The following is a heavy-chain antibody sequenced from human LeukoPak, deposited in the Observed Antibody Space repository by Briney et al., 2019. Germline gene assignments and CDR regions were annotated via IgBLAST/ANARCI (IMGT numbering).Heavy chain of an antibody. CDR3: ASGTVVPAAPWGYFDY. D-gene: IGHD2-2*01. Sequence: ASETLSLTCTVSGYSISSGYYWGWIRRPPGKGREWIGSIYHSGSTYYNPSLKSRVTISVDTSKNKFSLKLSSVTAAATAVYYCASGTVVPAAPWGYFDYWGQGTLVTVSS. CDR2: IYHSGST. J-gene: IGHJ4*02. V-gene: IGHV4-38-2*02. CDR1: GYSISSGYY.